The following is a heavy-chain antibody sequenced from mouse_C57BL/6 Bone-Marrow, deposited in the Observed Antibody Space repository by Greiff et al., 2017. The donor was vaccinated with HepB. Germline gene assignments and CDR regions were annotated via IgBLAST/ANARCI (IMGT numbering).Heavy chain of an antibody. J-gene: IGHJ4*01. V-gene: IGHV5-17*01. D-gene: IGHD1-1*01. CDR2: ISSGSSTI. CDR1: GFTFSDYG. Sequence: DVKLVESGGGLVKPGGSLKLSCAASGFTFSDYGMHWVRQAPEKGLEWVAYISSGSSTIYYADTVKGRFTISRDNAKNTLFLQMTSLRSEDTAMYYCARKDPTVVAPYAMDYWGQGTSVTVSS. CDR3: ARKDPTVVAPYAMDY.